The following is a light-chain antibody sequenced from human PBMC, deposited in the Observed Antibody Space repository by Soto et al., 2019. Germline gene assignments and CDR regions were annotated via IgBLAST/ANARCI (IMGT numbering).Light chain of an antibody. CDR3: QKYNSAPLT. CDR1: QNINSW. CDR2: KAS. Sequence: DIQMTQSPSPLSASVGDRVTITCRASQNINSWLAWYQQKPGKAPKLLIHKASSLQSGVPSRFSGSGSGTEFTLTISSLQPEDVATYYCQKYNSAPLTFGGGTKVDIK. J-gene: IGKJ4*01. V-gene: IGKV1-5*03.